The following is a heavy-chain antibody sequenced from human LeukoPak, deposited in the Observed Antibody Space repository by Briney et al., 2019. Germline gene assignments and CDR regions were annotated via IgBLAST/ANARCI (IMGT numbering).Heavy chain of an antibody. CDR1: GYTFTSYY. J-gene: IGHJ3*02. CDR2: FDPEDGET. CDR3: ATEGNAFDI. Sequence: GASVKVSCKASGYTFTSYYMHWVRQAPGKGLEWMGGFDPEDGETIYAQKFQGRVTMTEDTSTDTAYMELSSLRSEDTAVYYCATEGNAFDIWGQGTMVTVSS. V-gene: IGHV1-24*01.